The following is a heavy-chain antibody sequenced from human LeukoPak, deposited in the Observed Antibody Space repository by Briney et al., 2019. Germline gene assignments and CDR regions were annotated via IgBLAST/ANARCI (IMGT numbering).Heavy chain of an antibody. D-gene: IGHD3-22*01. Sequence: GASVKVSCKASGYTFTGYYMHWVRQAPGQGLEWMGWINPNSGGTNYAQKFQGRVTMTRDTSISTAYMELSRLRSDDTAVYYCARDYYDSSGYFDYWAREPWSPSPQ. CDR1: GYTFTGYY. CDR2: INPNSGGT. J-gene: IGHJ4*02. V-gene: IGHV1-2*02. CDR3: ARDYYDSSGYFDY.